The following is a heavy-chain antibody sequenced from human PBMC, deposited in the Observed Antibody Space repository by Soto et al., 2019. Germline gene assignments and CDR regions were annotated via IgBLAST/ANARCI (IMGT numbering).Heavy chain of an antibody. J-gene: IGHJ4*02. Sequence: PGGSLRLSCAASGFTFSDYYMSWIRQAPGKGLEWVSYISSSSSYTNYADSVKGRFTISRDNAKNSLYLQMNSLRAEDTAVYYCARTTVEYCSGGSCYSGYYFDYWGQGILVTVSS. CDR1: GFTFSDYY. CDR3: ARTTVEYCSGGSCYSGYYFDY. D-gene: IGHD2-15*01. CDR2: ISSSSSYT. V-gene: IGHV3-11*06.